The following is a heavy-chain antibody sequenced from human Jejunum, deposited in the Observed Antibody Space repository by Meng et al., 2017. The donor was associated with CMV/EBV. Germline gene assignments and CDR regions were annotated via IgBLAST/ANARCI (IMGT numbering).Heavy chain of an antibody. CDR2: ISCYNGDT. J-gene: IGHJ4*02. CDR1: GYTFTHHG. Sequence: HLAQSGAGVKEPGGEVRVSCKASGYTFTHHGISWIRQAPGQGLEWIGWISCYNGDTNYAQKLQGRVTMTTDTSTNTAYMDLRGLRSDDTAVYYCARDPSNTSGRYAYFDYWGQGTLVTVSS. V-gene: IGHV1-18*01. D-gene: IGHD6-19*01. CDR3: ARDPSNTSGRYAYFDY.